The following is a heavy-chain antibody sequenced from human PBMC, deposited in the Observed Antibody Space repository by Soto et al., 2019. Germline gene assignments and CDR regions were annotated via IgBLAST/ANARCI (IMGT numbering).Heavy chain of an antibody. D-gene: IGHD6-13*01. Sequence: GASVKVSCKASGGTFSSYAISWVRQAPGQGLEWMGGIIPIFGTANYAQKFQGRVTITADESTSTAYMELSSLRSEDTAVYYCARSFFPVYSSSWYYYYYYGMDVWGQGTTVTVSS. CDR1: GGTFSSYA. J-gene: IGHJ6*02. V-gene: IGHV1-69*13. CDR3: ARSFFPVYSSSWYYYYYYGMDV. CDR2: IIPIFGTA.